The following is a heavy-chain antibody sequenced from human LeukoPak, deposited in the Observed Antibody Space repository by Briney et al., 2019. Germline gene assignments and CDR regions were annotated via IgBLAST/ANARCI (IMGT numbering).Heavy chain of an antibody. CDR1: GGSISSGSYY. Sequence: SETLSLTCTVSGGSISSGSYYWSWIRQPAGKGLEWIGRIYTSGSTNYNPSLKSRVTISVDTSKNQFSLKLSSVTAADTAVYYCASESGHSSSWYRYFDYWGQGTLVTVSS. V-gene: IGHV4-61*02. J-gene: IGHJ4*02. CDR2: IYTSGST. D-gene: IGHD6-13*01. CDR3: ASESGHSSSWYRYFDY.